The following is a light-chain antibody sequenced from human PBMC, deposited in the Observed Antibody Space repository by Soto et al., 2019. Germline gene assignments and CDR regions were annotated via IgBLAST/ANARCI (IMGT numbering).Light chain of an antibody. CDR3: LQDYKYPWT. CDR1: QDISND. CDR2: AAS. J-gene: IGKJ1*01. V-gene: IGKV1-6*01. Sequence: AIQMTQSPSSLSASVGDRVTITCRASQDISNDLGWYQEKPGQAPKLLIYAASNLQSGVPSRFSGSGSGTDFTLTIRSLQPEDFATYYCLQDYKYPWTFGQGTKVEI.